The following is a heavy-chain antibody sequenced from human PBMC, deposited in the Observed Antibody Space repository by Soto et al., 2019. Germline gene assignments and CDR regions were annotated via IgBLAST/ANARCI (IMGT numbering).Heavy chain of an antibody. V-gene: IGHV5-51*01. CDR1: GYSFTNHW. CDR2: IYPGDPDT. CDR3: ARLYSGYPYYFDY. D-gene: IGHD5-12*01. Sequence: GESLKISCKGSGYSFTNHWIAWVRQMPGKGLEWMGIIYPGDPDTRYSPSFQGQVTISADKSISTTYLQWSSLKASDTAIYYCARLYSGYPYYFDYWGQGTLVTVSS. J-gene: IGHJ4*02.